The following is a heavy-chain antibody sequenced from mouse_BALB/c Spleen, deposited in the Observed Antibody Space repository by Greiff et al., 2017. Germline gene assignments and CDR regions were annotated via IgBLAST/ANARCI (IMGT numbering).Heavy chain of an antibody. CDR1: GYTFTSYW. Sequence: QVQLKQSGAELAKPGASVKMSCKASGYTFTSYWMHWVKQRPGQGLEWIGYINPSTGYTEYNQKFKDKATLTADKSSSTAYMQLSSLTSEDSAVYYCAQLPYYAMDYWGQGTSVTVSS. CDR3: AQLPYYAMDY. J-gene: IGHJ4*01. CDR2: INPSTGYT. D-gene: IGHD2-1*01. V-gene: IGHV1-7*01.